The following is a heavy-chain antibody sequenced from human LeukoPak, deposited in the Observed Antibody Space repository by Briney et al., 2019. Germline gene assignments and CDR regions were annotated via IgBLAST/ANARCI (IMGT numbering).Heavy chain of an antibody. D-gene: IGHD6-6*01. CDR2: ISAYNGNT. CDR1: GYTFTSYG. V-gene: IGHV1-18*01. CDR3: ARVPTKQLEYYYYMDV. Sequence: VASVKVSCKASGYTFTSYGISWVRQAPGQGLERMGWISAYNGNTNYAQKLQGRVTMTTDTSTSTAYMELRSLRSDDTAVYYCARVPTKQLEYYYYMDVWGKGTTVTVSS. J-gene: IGHJ6*03.